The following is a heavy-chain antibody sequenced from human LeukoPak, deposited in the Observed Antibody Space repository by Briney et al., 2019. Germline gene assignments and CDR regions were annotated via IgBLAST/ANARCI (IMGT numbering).Heavy chain of an antibody. CDR2: ISPNGGSA. J-gene: IGHJ4*02. V-gene: IGHV3-64D*09. Sequence: GGSLRLSCSASVFSFRDYSLHWVRQAPGKGLQYVSAISPNGGSAYYADSVKGRFTISRDNSKNALYLQMSSLRDEDTAVYYCVKDLHSGGDYWGQGTLVTVSS. CDR1: VFSFRDYS. D-gene: IGHD1-26*01. CDR3: VKDLHSGGDY.